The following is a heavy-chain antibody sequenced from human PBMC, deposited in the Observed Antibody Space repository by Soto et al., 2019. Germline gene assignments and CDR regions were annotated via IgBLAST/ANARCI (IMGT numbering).Heavy chain of an antibody. CDR1: GGTFSSYP. CDR2: IIPIFGTT. CDR3: AREQVPTLKCGGGAFDI. Sequence: QVQLVQSGAEVRKPGSSVKVSCKASGGTFSSYPVSWVRQAPGQGLEWMGGIIPIFGTTNYVQKFQDRVTITADKSTTTVYMELSSLRSEDTAVYYCAREQVPTLKCGGGAFDIWGQGTLVTVSS. D-gene: IGHD2-21*01. V-gene: IGHV1-69*06. J-gene: IGHJ3*02.